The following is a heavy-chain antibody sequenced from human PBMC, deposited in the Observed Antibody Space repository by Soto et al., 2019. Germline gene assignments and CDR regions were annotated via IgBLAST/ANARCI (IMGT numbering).Heavy chain of an antibody. CDR2: INSGGST. CDR3: AKGGRRGLVTSDFNY. D-gene: IGHD6-19*01. J-gene: IGHJ4*02. V-gene: IGHV3-66*02. Sequence: SLRLSCAASGFPFSISWMHWVRQVPGKGLEWVSVINSGGSTDYADSVKGRFTISRDSSKNTVSLEMTSLRAEDTAVYYCAKGGRRGLVTSDFNYWGQGALVTVSS. CDR1: GFPFSISW.